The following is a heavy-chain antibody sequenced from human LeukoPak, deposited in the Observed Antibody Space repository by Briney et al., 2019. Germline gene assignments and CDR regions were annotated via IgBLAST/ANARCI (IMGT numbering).Heavy chain of an antibody. CDR1: GFTFSSYG. Sequence: GGSLRLSCAASGFTFSSYGMHWVRQAPGKGLEWVAVISYDGSNKYYADSVKGRFTISRDNSKNTLYLQMNSLRAEDTAVYYCAKTEDRWLLVYYYYYGMDVWGQGTTVTVSS. D-gene: IGHD3-22*01. J-gene: IGHJ6*02. CDR2: ISYDGSNK. V-gene: IGHV3-30*18. CDR3: AKTEDRWLLVYYYYYGMDV.